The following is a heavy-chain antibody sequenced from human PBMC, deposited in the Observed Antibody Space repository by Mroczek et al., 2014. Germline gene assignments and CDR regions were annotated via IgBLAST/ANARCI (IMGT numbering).Heavy chain of an antibody. CDR3: ARRGDNGNQYWEAFDV. CDR1: GGSINNYY. CDR2: IYYKGST. V-gene: IGHV4-59*08. J-gene: IGHJ3*01. Sequence: QVQLQQWGPGLVKPSETLSLTCTVSGGSINNYYWNWIRQPPEKGLEWIGYIYYKGSTNYNPSPKSRVTISVDTSKNQFSLKLYSMTAADTAVYYCARRGDNGNQYWEAFDVWGLGTMVTVSS. D-gene: IGHD1-14*01.